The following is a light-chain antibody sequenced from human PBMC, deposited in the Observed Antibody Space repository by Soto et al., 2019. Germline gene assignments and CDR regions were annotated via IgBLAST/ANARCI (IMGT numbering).Light chain of an antibody. CDR3: QSYDTRLRWV. Sequence: QSVLTQPPSVSGAPGQRVTISCTGSSSNFGANFDVQWYQQFPGTAPKLLIYGDTIRPSGVPDRFSGFKSGTSASLAITVLQAEDEADYYCQSYDTRLRWVFGGGTQLTVL. CDR2: GDT. CDR1: SSNFGANFD. J-gene: IGLJ2*01. V-gene: IGLV1-40*01.